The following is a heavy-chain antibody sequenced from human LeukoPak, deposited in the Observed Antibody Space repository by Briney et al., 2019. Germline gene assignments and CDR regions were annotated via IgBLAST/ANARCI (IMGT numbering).Heavy chain of an antibody. D-gene: IGHD3-10*01. J-gene: IGHJ4*02. CDR1: GFTFSSYA. V-gene: IGHV3-23*01. Sequence: GGSLRLSCAASGFTFSSYAMSWVRQAPGKGLEWVSTIVGNGGTTYYADSVKGRFSISRDNSKNTPYLQMSSLRAKDTAVYYCAKHYVSGAFSFDSWGQGTLVTVSS. CDR3: AKHYVSGAFSFDS. CDR2: IVGNGGTT.